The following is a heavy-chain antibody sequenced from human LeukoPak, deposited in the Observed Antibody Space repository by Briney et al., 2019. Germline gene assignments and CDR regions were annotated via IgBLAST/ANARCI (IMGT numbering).Heavy chain of an antibody. J-gene: IGHJ5*02. CDR3: ARGYSNYDVGWFDP. D-gene: IGHD4-11*01. CDR2: IYHSGST. Sequence: PSETLSLTCTVSGGSISSSSYYWGWIRQPPGKGLEWIGSIYHSGSTYYNPSLKSRVTISVDTSKNQFSLKLSSVTAADTAVYYCARGYSNYDVGWFDPWGQGTLVTVSS. V-gene: IGHV4-39*07. CDR1: GGSISSSSYY.